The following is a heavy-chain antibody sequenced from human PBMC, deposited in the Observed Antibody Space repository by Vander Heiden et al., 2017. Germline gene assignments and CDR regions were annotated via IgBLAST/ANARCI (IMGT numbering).Heavy chain of an antibody. CDR1: GFSLSNARMG. CDR3: ARTWYSGSYRDY. Sequence: QVTLKESGPVLVKPTETLTLTCTVSGFSLSNARMGVSWIRQPPGKALEWLAHIFSNDEKSYSTSLKSRLNISKDTSKSQVVLTMTNMDPVDTATYYCARTWYSGSYRDYWGQGTLVTVSS. J-gene: IGHJ4*02. V-gene: IGHV2-26*01. D-gene: IGHD1-26*01. CDR2: IFSNDEK.